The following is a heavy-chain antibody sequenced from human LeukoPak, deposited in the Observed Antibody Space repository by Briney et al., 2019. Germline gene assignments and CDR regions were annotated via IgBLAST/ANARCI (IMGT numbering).Heavy chain of an antibody. CDR1: GGSISSATHY. D-gene: IGHD4-17*01. CDR3: AGPHYGDYHVGAFDI. Sequence: SETLSLTCTVSGGSISSATHYWGWIRQPPGKGLEWIGNIYYSGSTYYNPSLKSPVTISVDTSQNQFSLNLTSVTAADTAVYYCAGPHYGDYHVGAFDIWGQGTRVTVSS. CDR2: IYYSGST. J-gene: IGHJ3*02. V-gene: IGHV4-39*01.